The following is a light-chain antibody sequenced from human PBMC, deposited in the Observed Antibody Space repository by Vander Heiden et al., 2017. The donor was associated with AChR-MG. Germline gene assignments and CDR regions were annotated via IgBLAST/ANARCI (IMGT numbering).Light chain of an antibody. J-gene: IGLJ2*01. V-gene: IGLV2-8*01. CDR1: SSDVGGYNY. CDR2: EVS. CDR3: SSYAGSNKLVV. Sequence: QPALTQPPSASGSPGQSVTISCTGTSSDVGGYNYVSWYQQHPGKAPKLMIYEVSKRPSGVPDRFSGSKSGNTASLTVSGLQAEDEADYYCSSYAGSNKLVVFGGGTKLTVL.